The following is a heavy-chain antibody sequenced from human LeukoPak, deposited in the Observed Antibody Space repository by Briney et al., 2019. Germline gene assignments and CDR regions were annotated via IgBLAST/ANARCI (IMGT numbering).Heavy chain of an antibody. D-gene: IGHD6-19*01. CDR1: GGSISSYY. CDR2: IYYSGST. V-gene: IGHV4-59*01. CDR3: ARSNSGWYYFDY. J-gene: IGHJ4*02. Sequence: PSETLSLTCTVSGGSISSYYWSWIRQSPGKGLEWIGYIYYSGSTNYNPSLKSRVTISVDTSKNQFSLKLSSVTAADTAVYYCARSNSGWYYFDYWGQGTLVTVSS.